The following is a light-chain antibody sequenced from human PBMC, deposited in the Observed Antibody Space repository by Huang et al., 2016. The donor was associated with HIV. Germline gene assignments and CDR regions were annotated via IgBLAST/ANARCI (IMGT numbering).Light chain of an antibody. CDR1: QSISTY. CDR2: EAS. V-gene: IGKV1-39*01. Sequence: DIQMTQSPASLPASVGDRVTITCRASQSISTYLNWYQQKPGKAPKVLMYEASYLQSGVPSRFSGSGSGTDFTLTISSLQPEDFATYFCHQSYTMPQTFGQGTKVEIK. J-gene: IGKJ1*01. CDR3: HQSYTMPQT.